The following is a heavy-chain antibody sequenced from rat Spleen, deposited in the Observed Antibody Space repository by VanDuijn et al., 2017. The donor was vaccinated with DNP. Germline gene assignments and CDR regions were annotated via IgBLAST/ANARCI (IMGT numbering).Heavy chain of an antibody. V-gene: IGHV5-31*01. CDR1: GFTFKNYW. Sequence: EVQLVESGGGLVQPGGSLTLSCVASGFTFKNYWMTWIRQVPGKGLEWIASITGSGGGTYYPDSVKGRFIIYRENAKSTLYLQMESLRSEDTATYYCAKGIRTMDAWGQGTSVTVSS. CDR3: AKGIRTMDA. D-gene: IGHD1-6*01. CDR2: ITGSGGGT. J-gene: IGHJ4*01.